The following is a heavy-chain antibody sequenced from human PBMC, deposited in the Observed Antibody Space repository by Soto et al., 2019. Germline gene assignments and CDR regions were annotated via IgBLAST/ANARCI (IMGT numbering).Heavy chain of an antibody. D-gene: IGHD5-12*01. V-gene: IGHV3-72*01. CDR1: GFTFSDHY. CDR3: AIGVVSTGYFDY. Sequence: EVQLAESGGGFVQPGGSLRRSCAASGFTFSDHYMDWVRQAPGKGLEWVGRSRDKVHSHTTEYAASVKGRFTISRGDSDNSLYLQMNSLTTEDTTVYYCAIGVVSTGYFDYWGQGTLVTVSS. CDR2: SRDKVHSHTT. J-gene: IGHJ4*02.